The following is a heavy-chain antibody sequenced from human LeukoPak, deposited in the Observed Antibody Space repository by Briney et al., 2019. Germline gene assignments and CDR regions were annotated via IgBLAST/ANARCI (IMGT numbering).Heavy chain of an antibody. CDR2: INTGNGNT. J-gene: IGHJ5*02. Sequence: ASVKVSCTASGYTFINYYIHWVRQAPGQRLEWMGWINTGNGNTKYSQKFQGRVTITRDTSASTAYMELSSLRSEDTAVYYCAGTRDYGDYQNWFDPWGQGTLVTVSS. CDR3: AGTRDYGDYQNWFDP. CDR1: GYTFINYY. D-gene: IGHD4-17*01. V-gene: IGHV1-3*04.